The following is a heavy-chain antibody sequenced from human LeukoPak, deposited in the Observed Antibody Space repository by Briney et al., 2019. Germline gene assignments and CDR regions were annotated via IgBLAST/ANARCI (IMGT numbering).Heavy chain of an antibody. Sequence: KSGGSLRLSCAASGFTFSTYNMNWVRQAPGKGLEWVSFISSGSEIIYYADSVKGRFTISRDNAKNSLYLQMNSLTAEDTAVYFCARDLRGLDAFDIWGQGTMVTVSS. V-gene: IGHV3-21*05. CDR1: GFTFSTYN. J-gene: IGHJ3*02. CDR3: ARDLRGLDAFDI. CDR2: ISSGSEII.